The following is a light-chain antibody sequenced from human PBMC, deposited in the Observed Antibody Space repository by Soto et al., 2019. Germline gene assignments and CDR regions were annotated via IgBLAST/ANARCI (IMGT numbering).Light chain of an antibody. V-gene: IGKV3-20*01. J-gene: IGKJ2*01. CDR2: GAS. CDR1: QSVASAY. CDR3: QQFDSSVYT. Sequence: EIVLTQSPGTLSLSPGEGATLSCRASQSVASAYLAWYQQKPGQAPRLLIYGASSRATGIPDRFSGSGSGTDFSVTISRLEPEEFAVYYCQQFDSSVYTAGQGTKLEI.